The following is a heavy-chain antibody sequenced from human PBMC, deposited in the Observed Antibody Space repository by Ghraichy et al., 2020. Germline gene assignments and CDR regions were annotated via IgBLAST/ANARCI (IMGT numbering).Heavy chain of an antibody. CDR3: ARTAIIVGATSGY. V-gene: IGHV3-7*03. Sequence: LSLTCAASGFTFSSYWMSWVRQAPGKGLEWVANIKQDGSEKHYVDSVKGRFTISRDNAKNSLYLQMNSLRAEDTAVYYCARTAIIVGATSGYWGQGTLVTVSS. D-gene: IGHD1-26*01. CDR1: GFTFSSYW. J-gene: IGHJ4*02. CDR2: IKQDGSEK.